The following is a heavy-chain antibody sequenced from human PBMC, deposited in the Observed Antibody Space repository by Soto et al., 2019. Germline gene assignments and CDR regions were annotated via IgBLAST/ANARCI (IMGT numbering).Heavy chain of an antibody. Sequence: PGGSLRLSCAASGFSFSLYGMQWVRQAPGKGLEWVSAISGSGGSTYYADSVKGRFTISRDNSKNTLYLQMNSLRAEDTAVYYCAKQGDSSSWQFFYYGMGVWGQGTTVTVTS. V-gene: IGHV3-23*01. CDR3: AKQGDSSSWQFFYYGMGV. CDR1: GFSFSLYG. CDR2: ISGSGGST. D-gene: IGHD6-13*01. J-gene: IGHJ6*02.